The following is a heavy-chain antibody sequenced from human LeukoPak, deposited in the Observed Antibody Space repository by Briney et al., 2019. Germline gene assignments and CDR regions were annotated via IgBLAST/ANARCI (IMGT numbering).Heavy chain of an antibody. CDR1: GFTFNNYH. J-gene: IGHJ5*02. CDR2: LFTGGAGA. CDR3: SKECDYSPGHKFDL. D-gene: IGHD3-10*01. Sequence: GGSLRLSCTASGFTFNNYHMSWVRQAPGKGAEWVSVLFTGGAGALYADSLRGRFTISGDTSKTTLHLQMNGLRAEDTAVYYCSKECDYSPGHKFDLWGRGTLVTVSS. V-gene: IGHV3-23*03.